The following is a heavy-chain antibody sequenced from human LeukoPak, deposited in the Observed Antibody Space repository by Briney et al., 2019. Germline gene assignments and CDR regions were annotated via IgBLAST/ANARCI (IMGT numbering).Heavy chain of an antibody. CDR1: GYTFTSYD. D-gene: IGHD3-10*01. CDR2: ISAYNGNT. CDR3: ARGYYGSGSYYNLDWFDP. V-gene: IGHV1-18*01. J-gene: IGHJ5*02. Sequence: ASVKVSCKASGYTFTSYDINWVRQAPGQGLEWMGWISAYNGNTNYAQKLQGRVTMTTDTSTSTAYMELRSLRSDDTAVCYCARGYYGSGSYYNLDWFDPWGQGTLVTVSS.